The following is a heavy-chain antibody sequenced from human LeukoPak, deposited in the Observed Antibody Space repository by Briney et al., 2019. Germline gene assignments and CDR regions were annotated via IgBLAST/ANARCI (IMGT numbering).Heavy chain of an antibody. CDR2: IIPIFGTA. J-gene: IGHJ6*03. CDR3: ASSAAPYSSSWSRYYYYMDV. CDR1: GDTFSSYA. D-gene: IGHD6-13*01. Sequence: SVKVSCKASGDTFSSYAISWVRQAPGQGLEWMGGIIPIFGTANYAQKFQGRVTITTDESTSTAYMELSSLRSEDTSVYYCASSAAPYSSSWSRYYYYMDVWGKGTTVTVSS. V-gene: IGHV1-69*05.